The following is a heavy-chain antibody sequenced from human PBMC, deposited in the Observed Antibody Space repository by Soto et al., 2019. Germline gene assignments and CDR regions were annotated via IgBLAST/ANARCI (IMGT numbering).Heavy chain of an antibody. CDR2: ISANNGNT. CDR3: ARDPSNTDGHYVYFDY. Sequence: QVQLVQSGAEVKRPGASVMVSCKASGYIFTNHDISWVRQAPGQGLEWMGWISANNGNTSYTQNLKDRVTMITNRTTSNAYLRMRNLESDDTDEYYCARDPSNTDGHYVYFDYWGQGTLVTVSS. V-gene: IGHV1-18*01. CDR1: GYIFTNHD. J-gene: IGHJ4*02. D-gene: IGHD3-16*01.